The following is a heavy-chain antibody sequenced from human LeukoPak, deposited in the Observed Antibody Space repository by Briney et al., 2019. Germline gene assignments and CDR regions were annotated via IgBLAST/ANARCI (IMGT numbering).Heavy chain of an antibody. CDR1: GFTVSGSY. CDR2: IYSGGST. J-gene: IGHJ4*02. D-gene: IGHD5-24*01. Sequence: GGSLRLSCAASGFTVSGSYMSWVRQAPGKGLEWVSVIYSGGSTYYADSVKGRFTISRDDSKNTLYLQMDSLRAEDTAMYYCARDSIRDGPFDYWGQGTLVTVSS. CDR3: ARDSIRDGPFDY. V-gene: IGHV3-53*01.